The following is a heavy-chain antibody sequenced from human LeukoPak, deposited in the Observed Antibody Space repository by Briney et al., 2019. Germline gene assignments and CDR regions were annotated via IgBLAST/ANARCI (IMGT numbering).Heavy chain of an antibody. CDR1: GDSVSGGSYY. V-gene: IGHV4-39*01. CDR3: VLAVAGPEFDY. CDR2: IYYSGST. D-gene: IGHD6-19*01. J-gene: IGHJ4*02. Sequence: SETLSLTCTVSGDSVSGGSYYWGWIRQPPGKGLEWIGSIYYSGSTYYNPSLKSRVTISVDTSKNQFSLKLSSVTAADTAVYYCVLAVAGPEFDYWGQGTLVTVSS.